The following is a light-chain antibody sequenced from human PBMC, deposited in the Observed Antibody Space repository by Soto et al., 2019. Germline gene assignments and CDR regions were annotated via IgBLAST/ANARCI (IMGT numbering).Light chain of an antibody. Sequence: EIGLTQSPATLSLSPGDRATLSCRVSQSVSSFLAWYQQKPGQAPRLLIYDASNRATGIPARFSGSGSGTDFTLTISSLEPEDFAVYYCQQRSNWPLITFGQGTRLEIK. CDR1: QSVSSF. CDR2: DAS. CDR3: QQRSNWPLIT. V-gene: IGKV3-11*01. J-gene: IGKJ5*01.